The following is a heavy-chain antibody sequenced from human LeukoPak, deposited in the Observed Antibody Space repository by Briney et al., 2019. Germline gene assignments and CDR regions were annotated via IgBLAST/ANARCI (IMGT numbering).Heavy chain of an antibody. Sequence: SQTLSLTCAVSGGSISSGGYSWSWIRQPPGKGLEWIGYIYHSGSTYYNPSLKSRVTISVDRSKNQFSPKLSSVTAADTAVYYCARANPKYYYYGMDVWGQGSTVTVSS. CDR1: GGSISSGGYS. J-gene: IGHJ6*02. V-gene: IGHV4-30-2*01. CDR2: IYHSGST. CDR3: ARANPKYYYYGMDV.